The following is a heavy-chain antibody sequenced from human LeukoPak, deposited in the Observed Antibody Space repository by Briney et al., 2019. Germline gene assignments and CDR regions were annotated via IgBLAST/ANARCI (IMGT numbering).Heavy chain of an antibody. CDR3: ATPFEAARRNYYYYMDV. V-gene: IGHV4-61*02. CDR2: IYAGGNT. D-gene: IGHD6-6*01. CDR1: GGSISIGSYY. J-gene: IGHJ6*03. Sequence: SETLSLTCTVSGGSISIGSYYWSWIRQPAGKGLEWIGRIYAGGNTNYNPSHYSPSLKSRVIISIDTSKSQFSLKLSSVTAADTAVYYCATPFEAARRNYYYYMDVWGKGTTVTVSS.